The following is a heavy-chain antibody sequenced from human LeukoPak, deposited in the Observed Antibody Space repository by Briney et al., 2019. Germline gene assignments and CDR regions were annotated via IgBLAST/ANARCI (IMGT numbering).Heavy chain of an antibody. J-gene: IGHJ4*02. Sequence: GASVTVSYKASGYTFTVYYMQWVRQAPGRGLEGVGWINPNSGGTNYPQKFQGWVTMTRDTSISTAYMELSRLRSDDTAVYYCARGARVHYDSSGPGAYWGQGTLVTVS. V-gene: IGHV1-2*04. CDR3: ARGARVHYDSSGPGAY. D-gene: IGHD3-22*01. CDR1: GYTFTVYY. CDR2: INPNSGGT.